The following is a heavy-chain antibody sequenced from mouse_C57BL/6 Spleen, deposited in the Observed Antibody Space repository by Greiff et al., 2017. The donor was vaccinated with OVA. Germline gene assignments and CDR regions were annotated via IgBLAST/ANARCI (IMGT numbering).Heavy chain of an antibody. Sequence: VQVVESGPGLVAPSQCLSLSCTVSGFSLTSYGVDWVRQSPGKGLEWLGVIWGVGSTNDKSAITSRLSSSKDNSKRQVFLKMNSLHADDTAMYYCARNWDGYFGVWGTGTTVTVSS. J-gene: IGHJ1*03. CDR2: IWGVGST. CDR1: GFSLTSYG. CDR3: ARNWDGYFGV. V-gene: IGHV2-6*01. D-gene: IGHD4-1*01.